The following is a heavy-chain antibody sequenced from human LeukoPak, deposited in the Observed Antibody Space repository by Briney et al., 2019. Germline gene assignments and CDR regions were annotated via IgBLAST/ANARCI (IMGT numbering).Heavy chain of an antibody. CDR2: INWNGGST. CDR3: ARDDFWSGYRAIDY. V-gene: IGHV3-20*04. CDR1: GFTFDDYG. J-gene: IGHJ4*02. Sequence: PGGSLRLSCAASGFTFDDYGTSWVRQAPGKGLEWVSGINWNGGSTGYADSVKGRFTISRDNAKNSLYLQMNSLRAEDTALYYCARDDFWSGYRAIDYWGQGTLVTVSS. D-gene: IGHD3-3*01.